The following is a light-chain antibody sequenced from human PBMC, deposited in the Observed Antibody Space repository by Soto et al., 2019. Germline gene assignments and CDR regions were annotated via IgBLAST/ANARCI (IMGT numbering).Light chain of an antibody. J-gene: IGKJ1*01. V-gene: IGKV3-20*01. CDR2: DAS. CDR3: QHYDSARWT. Sequence: ETVLTQSPGTLSLSPGERATLSGRASQSISSTYLTWYHQKPGQAPRLLIYDASRRATGIPDRFSGSGSGTDFSLTISRLEPEDFAVYYCQHYDSARWTFGLGTKVDIK. CDR1: QSISSTY.